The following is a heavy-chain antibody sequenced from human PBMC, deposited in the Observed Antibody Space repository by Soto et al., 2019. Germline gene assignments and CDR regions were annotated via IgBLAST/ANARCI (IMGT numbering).Heavy chain of an antibody. CDR2: ISITGSYI. CDR1: GFPFSSYT. CDR3: ANGTSPHNKYYSHYGLDV. D-gene: IGHD1-26*01. J-gene: IGHJ6*02. Sequence: EVQLVESGGGLVKPGGSLRLSCAASGFPFSSYTMNWVRQAPGKGLEWVSSISITGSYIYDADSVKGRFNISRDNAKSSLYLQMNSLRDEDTAVYYGANGTSPHNKYYSHYGLDVWGQGTTVTVSS. V-gene: IGHV3-21*01.